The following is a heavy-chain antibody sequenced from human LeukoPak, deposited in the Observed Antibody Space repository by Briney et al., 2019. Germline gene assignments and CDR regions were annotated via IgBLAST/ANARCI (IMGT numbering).Heavy chain of an antibody. J-gene: IGHJ4*02. Sequence: PSETLSLTCSVSGASITDYYWSWIRQPPGKGLERIGYIYYSGSPNYSPSLKSRVTLSLDTSQNQFSLKLTSVTAADTAVYYCAYGGDAYKTGYWGQGTLVTVSS. D-gene: IGHD5-24*01. CDR2: IYYSGSP. CDR3: AYGGDAYKTGY. V-gene: IGHV4-59*01. CDR1: GASITDYY.